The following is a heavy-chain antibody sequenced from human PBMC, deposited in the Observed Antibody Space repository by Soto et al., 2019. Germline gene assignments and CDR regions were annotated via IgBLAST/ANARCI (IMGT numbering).Heavy chain of an antibody. V-gene: IGHV4-34*01. D-gene: IGHD5-12*01. CDR2: INRGGST. CDR3: ARDKATTPNGFDI. CDR1: GGSLSGHF. J-gene: IGHJ3*02. Sequence: SETLSLTCVVYGGSLSGHFWSWIRQPPGKGLEWIGKINRGGSTNYNPSLKSRVTISGDTAKNQFTLNLNSVTAADTAMYYCARDKATTPNGFDIWDQGTMVTVSS.